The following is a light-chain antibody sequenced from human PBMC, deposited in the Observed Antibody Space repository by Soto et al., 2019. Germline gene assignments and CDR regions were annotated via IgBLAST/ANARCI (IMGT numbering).Light chain of an antibody. CDR2: DVS. Sequence: QSALTQPASVSGSPGQSITISCTGTSSDVGGYNYVSWYQQHPGKAPKLMIYDVSNRPSGVSNRFSGSKSGNTASLTISGLQAEDEADYYCSSYTSISTYVFGTGTMVTVL. CDR1: SSDVGGYNY. CDR3: SSYTSISTYV. J-gene: IGLJ1*01. V-gene: IGLV2-14*01.